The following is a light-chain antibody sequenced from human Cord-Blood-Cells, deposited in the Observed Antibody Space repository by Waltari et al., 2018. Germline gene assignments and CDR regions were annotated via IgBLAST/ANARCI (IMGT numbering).Light chain of an antibody. CDR2: DAS. V-gene: IGKV3-11*01. CDR1: QSVRSY. Sequence: PGERATLSCRASQSVRSYLAWYQQKPGQAPRLLIHDASNRATGTPARFSGSGSGTDFTLTISSLEPEDFAVDYCQQHSNWPPLTFGGGTKVEVK. J-gene: IGKJ4*01. CDR3: QQHSNWPPLT.